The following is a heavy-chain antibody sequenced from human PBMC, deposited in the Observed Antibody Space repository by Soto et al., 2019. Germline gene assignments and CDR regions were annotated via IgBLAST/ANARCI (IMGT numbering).Heavy chain of an antibody. V-gene: IGHV3-48*02. Sequence: LRLSCAASGFTFSSYSMNWVRQAPGKGLEWVSYISSSSSTIYYADSVKGRSTISRDNAKNSLYLQMNSLRDEDTAVYYCARPEYSSSSYGMDVWGQGTTVTVSS. J-gene: IGHJ6*02. D-gene: IGHD6-6*01. CDR1: GFTFSSYS. CDR3: ARPEYSSSSYGMDV. CDR2: ISSSSSTI.